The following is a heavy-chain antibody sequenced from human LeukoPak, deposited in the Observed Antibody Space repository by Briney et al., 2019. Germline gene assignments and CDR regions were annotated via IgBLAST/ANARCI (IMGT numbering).Heavy chain of an antibody. J-gene: IGHJ4*02. V-gene: IGHV3-30*03. CDR2: ISYDGSNK. CDR1: GFTFSSYG. CDR3: ARGHSYY. Sequence: GGSLRLSCAASGFTFSSYGMHWVRQAPGKGLEWVAVISYDGSNKYYADSVKGRFTISRDNAKNSLYLQMNSLRAEDTAVYYCARGHSYYWGQGTLVTVSS. D-gene: IGHD1-26*01.